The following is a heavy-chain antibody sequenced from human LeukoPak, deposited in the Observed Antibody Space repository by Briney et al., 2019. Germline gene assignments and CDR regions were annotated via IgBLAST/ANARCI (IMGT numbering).Heavy chain of an antibody. J-gene: IGHJ4*02. V-gene: IGHV3-30*04. CDR3: ARDKIAAAGPTFFRY. D-gene: IGHD6-13*01. CDR2: ISYDGSNK. Sequence: PGGSLRLSCAASGFTFSSYAMHWVRQAPGKGLEWVAVISYDGSNKYYADSVKGRFTISRDNSKNTLYLQMNSLRAEDTAVYYCARDKIAAAGPTFFRYWGQGTLVTVSS. CDR1: GFTFSSYA.